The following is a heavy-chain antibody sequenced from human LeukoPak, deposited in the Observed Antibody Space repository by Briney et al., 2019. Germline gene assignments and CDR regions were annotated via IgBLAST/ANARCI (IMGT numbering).Heavy chain of an antibody. D-gene: IGHD6-19*01. J-gene: IGHJ4*02. CDR2: ISSSGSTI. V-gene: IGHV3-48*03. CDR3: ARDGGYGSGPVDY. CDR1: GFTFSSYE. Sequence: GGSLRLSCAASGFTFSSYEMNWVRQARGKGLEWVSYISSSGSTIYYADSVKGRFTISRDNAKNSLYLQMNSLRAEDTAVYYCARDGGYGSGPVDYWGQGTLVTVCS.